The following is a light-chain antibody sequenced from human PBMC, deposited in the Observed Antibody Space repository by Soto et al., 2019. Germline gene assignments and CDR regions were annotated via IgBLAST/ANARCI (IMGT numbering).Light chain of an antibody. CDR3: QLYGSLLRA. CDR2: DAS. Sequence: AQGPGTLTKSSGERATVSSRASQSVSSSLAWYQQKPGQAPRLLVYDASTRATGIPDRFSGSGSGTHLSQTISSLEPGDLVVYYCQLYGSLLRAFPQGTNVDI. V-gene: IGKV3-20*01. J-gene: IGKJ1*01. CDR1: QSVSSS.